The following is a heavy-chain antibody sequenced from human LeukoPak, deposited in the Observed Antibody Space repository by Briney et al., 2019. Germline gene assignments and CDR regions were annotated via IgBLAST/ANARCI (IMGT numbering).Heavy chain of an antibody. J-gene: IGHJ4*02. Sequence: GGSLRLSCAPSRLTFSSYAMSWVRHAPGKALEWVSAISGSVGSTYYADSVKGGFTISRDNSKNTLYLQMNSVRAEDTAVYYCAKIRSPIYQGAFDYWGQGTLVTVSS. CDR2: ISGSVGST. CDR1: RLTFSSYA. V-gene: IGHV3-23*01. D-gene: IGHD2-2*01. CDR3: AKIRSPIYQGAFDY.